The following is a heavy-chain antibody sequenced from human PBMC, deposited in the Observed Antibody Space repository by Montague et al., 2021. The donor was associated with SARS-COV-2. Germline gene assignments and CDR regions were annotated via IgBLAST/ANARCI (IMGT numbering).Heavy chain of an antibody. D-gene: IGHD5-18*01. V-gene: IGHV4-59*01. CDR3: AREGQSYSCGYYYYGMDV. J-gene: IGHJ6*02. Sequence: SETLSLTCTVSGGSISSYYWSWIRQPPGKGLEWIGYIYYSGSTNYNPSLKSRVTISVDTSKNQFSLKLSSVTAADTAVYYCAREGQSYSCGYYYYGMDVWGQGTTVTVSS. CDR1: GGSISSYY. CDR2: IYYSGST.